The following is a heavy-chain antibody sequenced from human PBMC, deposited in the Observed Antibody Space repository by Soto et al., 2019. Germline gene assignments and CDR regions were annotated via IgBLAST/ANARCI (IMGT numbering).Heavy chain of an antibody. CDR1: GGSISSYY. V-gene: IGHV4-59*01. CDR3: ASYAMGTVGWFDP. J-gene: IGHJ5*02. Sequence: SETLSLTCTVSGGSISSYYWSWIRQPPGKGLEWIGYIYYSGSTNYNPSLKSRVTISVDTSKNQFSLKLSSVTAADTAVYYCASYAMGTVGWFDPWGQGTMVTVSS. D-gene: IGHD2-8*01. CDR2: IYYSGST.